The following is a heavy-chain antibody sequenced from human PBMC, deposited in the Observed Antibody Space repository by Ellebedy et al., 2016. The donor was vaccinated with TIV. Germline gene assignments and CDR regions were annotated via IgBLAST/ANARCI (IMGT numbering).Heavy chain of an antibody. Sequence: MPSETLSLTCAVYGGSFSNFYWSWIRQAPGKGLEWIGEINDRGSTNYYPSLKSRVTISVDTSKNQFSLKLSSVTAADTAVYYCARVSLAGDFFDYWGQGTLVAVSS. CDR1: GGSFSNFY. V-gene: IGHV4-34*01. J-gene: IGHJ4*02. CDR2: INDRGST. CDR3: ARVSLAGDFFDY. D-gene: IGHD6-13*01.